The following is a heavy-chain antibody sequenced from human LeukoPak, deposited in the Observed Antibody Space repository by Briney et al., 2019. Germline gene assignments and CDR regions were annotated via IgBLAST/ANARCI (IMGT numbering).Heavy chain of an antibody. CDR3: ARSYSSGWDFES. J-gene: IGHJ4*02. D-gene: IGHD6-19*01. Sequence: PSQTLSLTCALSGDSVSSNSAAWNWIRQSPSRGLEWLGRTYYRSKWYNDYALSVKSRISINPDTSKKQFSLQLNSVTPEDTAVYYCARSYSSGWDFESWGQGTLVTVSS. V-gene: IGHV6-1*01. CDR2: TYYRSKWYN. CDR1: GDSVSSNSAA.